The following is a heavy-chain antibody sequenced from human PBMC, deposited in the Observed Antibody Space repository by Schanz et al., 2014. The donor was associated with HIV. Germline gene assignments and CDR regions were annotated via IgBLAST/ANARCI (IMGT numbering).Heavy chain of an antibody. Sequence: VQLVESGGGLVKPGGSLRLSCAASGFTFSSYAMHWVRQAPGKGLEWVAVVSYDGSNEHYADSVKGRFTISRDNSRNTLFLHMNSLSGEDTAVYYCAKNVWGVGATMLHYLEYWGQGTLVTVSS. CDR3: AKNVWGVGATMLHYLEY. CDR2: VSYDGSNE. J-gene: IGHJ4*02. D-gene: IGHD1-26*01. CDR1: GFTFSSYA. V-gene: IGHV3-30*04.